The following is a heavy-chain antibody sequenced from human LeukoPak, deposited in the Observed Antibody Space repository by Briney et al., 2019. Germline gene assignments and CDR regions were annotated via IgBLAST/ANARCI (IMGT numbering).Heavy chain of an antibody. Sequence: ASVKVSCKASGYTFTGYYMHWVRQAPGQGLEWMGRINPNSGGTNYAQKFQGRVTMIRDTSISTAYMELSRLRSDDTAVYYCARGYYDSSGYLIDYWGQGTLVTVSS. V-gene: IGHV1-2*06. CDR1: GYTFTGYY. CDR3: ARGYYDSSGYLIDY. J-gene: IGHJ4*02. D-gene: IGHD3-22*01. CDR2: INPNSGGT.